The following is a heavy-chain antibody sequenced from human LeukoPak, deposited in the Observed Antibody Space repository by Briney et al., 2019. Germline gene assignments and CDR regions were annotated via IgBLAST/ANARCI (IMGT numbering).Heavy chain of an antibody. Sequence: PGGSVRLSGAAAGFIVSVNYMGWVRQARGEGRVWLSVLDSGGTSISPDSVRGRFTISRDNSKTPLHFQIDILTIEDSALYYCARDHGVASGAVAYWGQGPLVTVSS. D-gene: IGHD2-8*01. CDR3: ARDHGVASGAVAY. CDR2: LDSGGTS. J-gene: IGHJ4*02. CDR1: GFIVSVNY. V-gene: IGHV3-53*01.